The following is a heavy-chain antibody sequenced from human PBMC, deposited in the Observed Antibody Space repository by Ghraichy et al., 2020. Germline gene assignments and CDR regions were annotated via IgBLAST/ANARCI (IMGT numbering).Heavy chain of an antibody. J-gene: IGHJ4*02. Sequence: LSLTCTLAGGSINSGSYYWGWIRQPPGKGLEWIGSVFYSGNAYYNPSLTSRVTISIDTSRTQFFLNLTSVTAADTAIYFCARRFKGFGSGTDYWGQGTLVAVSS. CDR3: ARRFKGFGSGTDY. CDR1: GGSINSGSYY. CDR2: VFYSGNA. V-gene: IGHV4-39*01. D-gene: IGHD3-10*01.